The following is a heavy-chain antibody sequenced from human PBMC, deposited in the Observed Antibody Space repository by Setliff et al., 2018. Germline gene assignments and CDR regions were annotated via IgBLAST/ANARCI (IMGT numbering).Heavy chain of an antibody. D-gene: IGHD5-18*01. Sequence: PGGSLRLSCAASGFTFSDCAMHWVRQAPGKGLEWVAVVSYDGNYKYYADSVKGRFTISRDNSKNTLFLQMSSLRADDTAVYHCARAPPYSFGRIDYWGQGTLVTVS. J-gene: IGHJ4*02. CDR3: ARAPPYSFGRIDY. V-gene: IGHV3-30-3*01. CDR1: GFTFSDCA. CDR2: VSYDGNYK.